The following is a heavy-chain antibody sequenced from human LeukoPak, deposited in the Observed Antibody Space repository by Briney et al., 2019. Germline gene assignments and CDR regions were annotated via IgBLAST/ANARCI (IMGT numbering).Heavy chain of an antibody. CDR3: ARAVAGLAGEYYIDY. CDR1: GFTFSSYA. J-gene: IGHJ4*02. D-gene: IGHD6-19*01. Sequence: PGGSLRLSCATSGFTFSSYAMSWVRQAPGKGLEWVSSISGSGGNTYYADSLKVRFTISRDNAKNSLFLQMNTLRAEDTAVYYCARAVAGLAGEYYIDYWGQGTLVTVSS. V-gene: IGHV3-23*01. CDR2: ISGSGGNT.